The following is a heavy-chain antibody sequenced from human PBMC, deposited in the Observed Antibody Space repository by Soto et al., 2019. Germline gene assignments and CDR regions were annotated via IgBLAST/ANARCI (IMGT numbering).Heavy chain of an antibody. Sequence: SETLSLTCTVSGGSISSYYWSWIRQPPGKGLEWIGYIYYSGSTDYNPSLKSRVTISVDTSKNQFSLKLSSVTAADTAVYYCARSFRSGWYYFAYWGQGTLVTVSS. CDR3: ARSFRSGWYYFAY. CDR1: GGSISSYY. D-gene: IGHD6-19*01. CDR2: IYYSGST. J-gene: IGHJ4*02. V-gene: IGHV4-59*08.